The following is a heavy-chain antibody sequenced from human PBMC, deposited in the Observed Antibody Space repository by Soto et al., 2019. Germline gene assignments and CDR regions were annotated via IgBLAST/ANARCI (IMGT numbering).Heavy chain of an antibody. J-gene: IGHJ4*02. Sequence: EVHLVETGGGLIQPGGSLRLSCAASGFSVSSNSMSWVRQAPGKGLEWVSVIYSGGITYYADSVKGRFTISSDKSKNTLYVQMNSLRAEDTAVYYCARDRYYGSGSAFPYYWGQGTLVTVSS. CDR3: ARDRYYGSGSAFPYY. CDR2: IYSGGIT. V-gene: IGHV3-53*02. CDR1: GFSVSSNS. D-gene: IGHD3-10*01.